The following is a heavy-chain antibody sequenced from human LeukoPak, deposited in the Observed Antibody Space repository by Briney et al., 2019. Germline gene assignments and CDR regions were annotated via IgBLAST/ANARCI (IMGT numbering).Heavy chain of an antibody. CDR3: ARDSCGSPSCFDY. Sequence: GGSLRLSCAASGFTFSSYGMHWVRQAPGKGLEWVAVISYDGSNKYYADSVKGRFTISRDNSKNTLYLQMNSLGAEDTAVYYCARDSCGSPSCFDYWGQGTLVTVSS. CDR2: ISYDGSNK. CDR1: GFTFSSYG. J-gene: IGHJ4*02. V-gene: IGHV3-30*03. D-gene: IGHD2-2*01.